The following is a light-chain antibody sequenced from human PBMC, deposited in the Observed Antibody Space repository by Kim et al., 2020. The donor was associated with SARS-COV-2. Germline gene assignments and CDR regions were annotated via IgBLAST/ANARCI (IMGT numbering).Light chain of an antibody. Sequence: SYELTQPPSVSVSPGQTASITCSGDKLGDKYACWYQQKPGQSPVLVIYQDSKRPSGIPERFSGSNSENTATLTISGTQAMDEADYYCQAWDSSTEGVFGGGTQLTVL. J-gene: IGLJ3*02. CDR1: KLGDKY. CDR3: QAWDSSTEGV. V-gene: IGLV3-1*01. CDR2: QDS.